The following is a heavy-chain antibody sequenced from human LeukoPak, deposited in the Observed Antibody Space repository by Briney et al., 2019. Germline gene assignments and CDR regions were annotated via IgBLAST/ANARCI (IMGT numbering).Heavy chain of an antibody. V-gene: IGHV4-34*01. CDR1: GGSFSGYY. Sequence: SETLSLTCAVYGGSFSGYYRSWIRQPPGKGLEWIGEINHSGSTNYNPSLKSRVTISVDTSKNQFSLKLSSVTAADTAVYYCARGLAMIGPFDYWGQGTLVTVSS. J-gene: IGHJ4*02. CDR2: INHSGST. D-gene: IGHD3-22*01. CDR3: ARGLAMIGPFDY.